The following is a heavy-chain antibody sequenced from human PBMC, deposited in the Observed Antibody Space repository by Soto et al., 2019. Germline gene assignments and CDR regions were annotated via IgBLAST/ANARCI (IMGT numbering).Heavy chain of an antibody. CDR3: ARDYFGMHV. CDR1: GGSISSGGYS. J-gene: IGHJ6*02. V-gene: IGHV4-30-2*06. CDR2: TYQSGSA. Sequence: SGTLSLTCTVSGGSISSGGYSWTWIRQSPGKGREWIGYTYQSGSAYYNPSLKSRVTISVDRSKNQFSLNLTSVTAADTAVYYCARDYFGMHVSRQGTTFT.